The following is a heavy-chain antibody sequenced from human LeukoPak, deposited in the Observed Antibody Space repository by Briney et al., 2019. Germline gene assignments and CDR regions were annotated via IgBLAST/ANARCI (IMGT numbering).Heavy chain of an antibody. D-gene: IGHD4-17*01. CDR3: AKDKLNYEDYVAGAFNI. CDR1: GFTFSSSG. Sequence: PGGSLRLSCAASGFTFSSSGMNWVRQAPGKGLEWVSAISGSGGNTYYADSVKGRFAISRDNSKNTLYVQMNSLRADDTAVYYCAKDKLNYEDYVAGAFNIWGQGTMVTVSS. J-gene: IGHJ3*02. V-gene: IGHV3-23*01. CDR2: ISGSGGNT.